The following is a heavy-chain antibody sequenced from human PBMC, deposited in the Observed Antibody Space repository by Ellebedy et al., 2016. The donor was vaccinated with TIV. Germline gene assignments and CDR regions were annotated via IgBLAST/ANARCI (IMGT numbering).Heavy chain of an antibody. CDR1: GGYLRSHY. CDR3: ARYHDSSGEYYFDY. Sequence: SETLSLXCTVSGGYLRSHYWSWIRQPAGKGLEWIGRIYTSGSTNYNPSLKSRVTISVDTSKNQFSLKLSSVTAADTAVYYCARYHDSSGEYYFDYWGQGTLVTVSS. J-gene: IGHJ4*02. D-gene: IGHD3-22*01. CDR2: IYTSGST. V-gene: IGHV4-4*07.